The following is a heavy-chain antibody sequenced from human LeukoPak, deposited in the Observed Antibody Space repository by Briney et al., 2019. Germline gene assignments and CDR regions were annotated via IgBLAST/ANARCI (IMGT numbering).Heavy chain of an antibody. CDR1: GGSISSNNW. CDR2: TYHSGSP. CDR3: ARENGYDSSGYYMGFDY. J-gene: IGHJ4*02. D-gene: IGHD3-22*01. V-gene: IGHV4-4*02. Sequence: SETLSLTCAVSGGSISSNNWWGWVRQPPGKGLEWIGETYHSGSPNYNPSLKSRVTISVDKSRNHFSLNLSSVTAADTAVYYCARENGYDSSGYYMGFDYWGQGTLVTVSS.